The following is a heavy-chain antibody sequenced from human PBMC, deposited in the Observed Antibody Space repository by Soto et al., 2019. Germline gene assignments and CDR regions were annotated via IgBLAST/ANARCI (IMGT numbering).Heavy chain of an antibody. V-gene: IGHV1-69*01. CDR3: ARSSWQSIYYYYYGMDV. J-gene: IGHJ6*02. D-gene: IGHD6-13*01. Sequence: QVQLVQSGAEVKKPGSSVKVSCKVSGGTFSSYAISWVRQAPGQGLEWMGGIIPIFGTANYAQKFQGRVTITADESTSTAYMELSSLRSEDTAVYYCARSSWQSIYYYYYGMDVWGQGTTVTVSS. CDR2: IIPIFGTA. CDR1: GGTFSSYA.